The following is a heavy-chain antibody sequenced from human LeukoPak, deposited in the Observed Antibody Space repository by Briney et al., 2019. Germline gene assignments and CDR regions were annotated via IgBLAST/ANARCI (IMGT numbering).Heavy chain of an antibody. V-gene: IGHV3-74*01. Sequence: GGYLRLSCAASGFTFSNYRMHWVRQAPGKGLVWVSRINTDGSRTTYADSVKGRFTISRDNAKNTLYLQMNSLRAEDTAVYYCARVVFGDYFDYWGQGTLVTVSS. CDR2: INTDGSRT. CDR3: ARVVFGDYFDY. D-gene: IGHD3-10*01. CDR1: GFTFSNYR. J-gene: IGHJ4*02.